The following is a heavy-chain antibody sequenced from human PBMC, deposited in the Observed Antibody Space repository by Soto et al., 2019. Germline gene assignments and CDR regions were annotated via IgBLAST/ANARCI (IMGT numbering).Heavy chain of an antibody. CDR3: ARGPRGYCSSTSCYGREYYYYYMDV. CDR2: IIPILGIA. V-gene: IGHV1-69*02. Sequence: QVQLVQSGAEVKKPGSSVKVSCKASGGTFSSYTISWVRQAPGQGLEWMGRIIPILGIANYAQKFQGRVTITADKSTSTAYMELRSLRSEDTAVYYCARGPRGYCSSTSCYGREYYYYYMDVWGKGTTVTVSS. D-gene: IGHD2-2*01. CDR1: GGTFSSYT. J-gene: IGHJ6*03.